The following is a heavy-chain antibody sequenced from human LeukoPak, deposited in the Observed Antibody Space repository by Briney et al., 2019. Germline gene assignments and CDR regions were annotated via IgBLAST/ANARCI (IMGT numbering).Heavy chain of an antibody. Sequence: PSETLSLTCTVSGGSISSYYWSWIRQPPGKGLEWIGYIYYSGSTNYNPSLKSRVTISVDTSKNQFSLKLSSVTAADTAVYYCAGGNVVVPAAIAHARISRLNWFDPWGQGTLVTVSS. CDR1: GGSISSYY. CDR2: IYYSGST. D-gene: IGHD2-2*02. CDR3: AGGNVVVPAAIAHARISRLNWFDP. J-gene: IGHJ5*02. V-gene: IGHV4-59*01.